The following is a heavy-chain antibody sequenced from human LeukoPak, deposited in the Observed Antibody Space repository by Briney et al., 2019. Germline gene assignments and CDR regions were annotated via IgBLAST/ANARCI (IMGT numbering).Heavy chain of an antibody. D-gene: IGHD1-20*01. Sequence: SSETLSLTCTVSGGSISSYYWSWIRQPAGKGLEWIGRIYTSGSTNYNPSLKSRVTMSVDTSKNQFSLKLSSVTAADTAVYYCARLLDNWNVIFGNWFDYWGQGTLVTVSS. CDR3: ARLLDNWNVIFGNWFDY. CDR2: IYTSGST. CDR1: GGSISSYY. V-gene: IGHV4-4*07. J-gene: IGHJ5*01.